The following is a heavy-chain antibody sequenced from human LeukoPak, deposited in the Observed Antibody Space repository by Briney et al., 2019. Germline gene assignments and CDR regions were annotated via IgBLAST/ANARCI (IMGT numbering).Heavy chain of an antibody. V-gene: IGHV1-2*02. CDR2: INPNSGGT. D-gene: IGHD2-2*01. J-gene: IGHJ4*02. Sequence: ASVKVSCKASGYTFTGYYMHWVRQAPGQGLEWMGWINPNSGGTNYAQKFQGRVTMTRDTSISTAYMELSRLRSDDTAVYYCARWGEDVVVPAAALFDYWDQGTLVTVSS. CDR3: ARWGEDVVVPAAALFDY. CDR1: GYTFTGYY.